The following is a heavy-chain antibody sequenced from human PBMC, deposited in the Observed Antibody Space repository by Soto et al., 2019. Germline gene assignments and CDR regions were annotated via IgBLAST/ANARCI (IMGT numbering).Heavy chain of an antibody. CDR3: ARDRYLDSYVFDY. J-gene: IGHJ4*02. Sequence: GGSLRLSCAVSGFSVSDNYMSWVRQAPGKGLEWVAVISFDGDGKHFADSVKGRFTVSRDENENTVSLQMNSLRPEDTAVYYCARDRYLDSYVFDYWGQGTLVTVSS. CDR2: ISFDGDGK. CDR1: GFSVSDNY. D-gene: IGHD3-9*01. V-gene: IGHV3-30-3*01.